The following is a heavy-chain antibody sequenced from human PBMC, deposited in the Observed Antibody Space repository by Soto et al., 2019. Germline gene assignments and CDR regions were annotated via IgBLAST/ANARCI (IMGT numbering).Heavy chain of an antibody. CDR2: ISGSGGST. Sequence: PGGSLRLSCAASGFTFSSYAMSWVRQAPGKGLEWVSAISGSGGSTYYADSVKGRFTISRDNSKNTLYLQMNSLRAEDTAVYYCAKDRREMDYYDILTGYSPDGRQDYWGQGTLVTVSS. D-gene: IGHD3-9*01. CDR3: AKDRREMDYYDILTGYSPDGRQDY. V-gene: IGHV3-23*01. J-gene: IGHJ4*02. CDR1: GFTFSSYA.